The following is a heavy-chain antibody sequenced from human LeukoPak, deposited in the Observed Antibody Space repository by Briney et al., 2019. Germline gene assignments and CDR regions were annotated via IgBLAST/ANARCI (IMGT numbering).Heavy chain of an antibody. CDR2: ISTNSNYI. CDR3: ARDLVYCSSTSCPW. J-gene: IGHJ4*02. Sequence: GGSLRLSCAASGFTFSTYSMNWVRQAPGKGLEWVSSISTNSNYIYYADSVKGRFTISRDNAKNSLYLQMNSLRAGDTAVYYCARDLVYCSSTSCPWWGQGTLVTVSS. CDR1: GFTFSTYS. D-gene: IGHD2-2*01. V-gene: IGHV3-21*01.